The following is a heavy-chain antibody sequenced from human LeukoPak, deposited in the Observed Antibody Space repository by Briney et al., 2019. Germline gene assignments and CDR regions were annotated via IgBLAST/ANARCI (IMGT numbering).Heavy chain of an antibody. D-gene: IGHD3-10*01. CDR3: ARGDTMVRGVYPLNY. Sequence: SETLSLTCTVSGGSISSYYWSWIRQPPGKGLEWIEYIYYSGSTNYNPSLKSRVTISVDTSKNQFSLKLSSVTAADTAVYYCARGDTMVRGVYPLNYWGQGTLVTVSS. CDR2: IYYSGST. V-gene: IGHV4-59*08. CDR1: GGSISSYY. J-gene: IGHJ4*02.